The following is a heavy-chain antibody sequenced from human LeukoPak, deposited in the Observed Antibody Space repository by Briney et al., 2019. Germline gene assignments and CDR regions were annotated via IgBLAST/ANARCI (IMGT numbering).Heavy chain of an antibody. CDR2: ITGAGNI. V-gene: IGHV3-23*01. J-gene: IGHJ4*02. CDR3: AKRRLGAANPGDFDY. D-gene: IGHD2-15*01. Sequence: PGGSLRLSCTASGFTFGDYAMSWVRQAPGKGLEWVSTITGAGNIYYADSVKGRFTISRDNSKNTLYLQMNSLRAEDTAVYYCAKRRLGAANPGDFDYWGQGTLVTVSS. CDR1: GFTFGDYA.